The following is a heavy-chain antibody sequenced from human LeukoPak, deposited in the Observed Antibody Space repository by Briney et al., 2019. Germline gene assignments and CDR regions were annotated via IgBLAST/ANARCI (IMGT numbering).Heavy chain of an antibody. J-gene: IGHJ4*02. Sequence: PSETLSLTCTVSGGSISSSSYFWGWIRQPPGKGLEWIGSIFYSGSTYYNPSLKSRLTVSVDTSKTRFSLKLSSVTAADTAVYYCARAWGYNSGWFDYWGRGTLVTVSS. CDR1: GGSISSSSYF. D-gene: IGHD6-19*01. CDR3: ARAWGYNSGWFDY. V-gene: IGHV4-39*07. CDR2: IFYSGST.